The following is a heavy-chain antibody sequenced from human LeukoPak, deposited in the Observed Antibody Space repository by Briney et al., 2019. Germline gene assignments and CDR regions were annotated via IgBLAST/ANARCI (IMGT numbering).Heavy chain of an antibody. CDR2: IYFTGTT. CDR3: ARGLYDGGSWFHFDS. V-gene: IGHV4-39*02. D-gene: IGHD6-13*01. CDR1: GDSISSTTYY. J-gene: IGHJ4*02. Sequence: PSETLSLTCTVSGDSISSTTYYWAWLRQPPGKGLEWIGNIYFTGTTFYNPSLKSRVIMSIGTSKNHFSLDLNSVTAADMAVYYWARGLYDGGSWFHFDSWGQGTLVTVSS.